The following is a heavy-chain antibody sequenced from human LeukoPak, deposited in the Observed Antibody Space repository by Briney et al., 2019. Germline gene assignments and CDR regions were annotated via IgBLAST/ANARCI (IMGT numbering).Heavy chain of an antibody. J-gene: IGHJ3*02. D-gene: IGHD1-26*01. Sequence: TGGSLRLSCVGSGFIFSRYWMTWVRQAPGKGLEWVANIKQDGSEKYYVDSVKGRFTISRDNAKNSLYLQMNSLRAEDTAVYYCARAGGTYYGIAFDIWGQGTMVTVSS. V-gene: IGHV3-7*01. CDR2: IKQDGSEK. CDR1: GFIFSRYW. CDR3: ARAGGTYYGIAFDI.